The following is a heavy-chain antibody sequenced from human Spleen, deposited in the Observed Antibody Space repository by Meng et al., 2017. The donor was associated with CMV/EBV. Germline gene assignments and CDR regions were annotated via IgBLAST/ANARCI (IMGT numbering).Heavy chain of an antibody. J-gene: IGHJ4*02. CDR1: GFSLSTSGVR. D-gene: IGHD3-9*01. Sequence: SGPTLVKPTQTLTLTCSFSGFSLSTSGVRVGWIRQPPGKALESLALIYWNDDKRYNPSLKSRLTITKDTSKNQVVLTVTNMDPVDTATYYCARVLRFFDHFDYWGQETLVTVSS. CDR3: ARVLRFFDHFDY. V-gene: IGHV2-5*01. CDR2: IYWNDDK.